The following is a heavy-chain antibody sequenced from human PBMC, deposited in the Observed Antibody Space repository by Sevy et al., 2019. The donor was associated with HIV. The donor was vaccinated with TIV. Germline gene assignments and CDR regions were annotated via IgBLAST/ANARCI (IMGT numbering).Heavy chain of an antibody. V-gene: IGHV4-34*01. CDR3: ARGCTLRGSYRYYNFDY. J-gene: IGHJ4*02. CDR1: GGSFSGYY. CDR2: INHSGST. Sequence: SETLSLTCAVYGGSFSGYYWSWIRRPPVKGLEWIGEINHSGSTNYNPSLNSRVTISVDTSKNQFSLKLSSVTAADTAVYYCARGCTLRGSYRYYNFDYWGQGTLVTVSS. D-gene: IGHD3-16*02.